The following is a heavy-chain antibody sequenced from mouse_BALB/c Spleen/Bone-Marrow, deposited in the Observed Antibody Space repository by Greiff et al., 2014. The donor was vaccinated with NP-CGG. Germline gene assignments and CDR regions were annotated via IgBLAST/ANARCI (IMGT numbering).Heavy chain of an antibody. V-gene: IGHV2-9*02. D-gene: IGHD1-2*01. CDR1: GFSLTNYG. Sequence: VMLVESGPGLVAPSQSLSITCTVSGFSLTNYGVHWVRQPPGKGLEWLGVIWADGSTNYNSALMSRLSISKDNSKSQVFFKMNSPQTDDTAMYYCARITTATGAMDYWGQGTSVTVSS. CDR3: ARITTATGAMDY. J-gene: IGHJ4*01. CDR2: IWADGST.